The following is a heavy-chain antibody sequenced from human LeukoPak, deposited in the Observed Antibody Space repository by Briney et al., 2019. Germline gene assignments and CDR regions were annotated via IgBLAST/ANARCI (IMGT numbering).Heavy chain of an antibody. Sequence: GGSLRLSCAASGFTFSSYSMNWVRQAPGKGLEWVSSISSSSSYIYYADSVKGRFTISRDNAKNSLYLQMNSLRAEDTAVYYCAREPSYCGSTSCSNWFDPWGQGTLVTVSS. V-gene: IGHV3-21*01. D-gene: IGHD2-2*01. CDR3: AREPSYCGSTSCSNWFDP. CDR1: GFTFSSYS. CDR2: ISSSSSYI. J-gene: IGHJ5*02.